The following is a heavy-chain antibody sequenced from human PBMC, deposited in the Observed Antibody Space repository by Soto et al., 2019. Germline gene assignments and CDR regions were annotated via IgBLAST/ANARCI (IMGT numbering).Heavy chain of an antibody. D-gene: IGHD3-10*01. J-gene: IGHJ4*02. Sequence: GGSLRLSCAASGFTFSSYAMSWVRQAPGKGLEWVSAISGSGGSTYYADSVKGRFTISRDNSKNTLYLQMNSLRAEDTAVYYCARTPVRFGELLFPFDYWGQGTLVTVSS. V-gene: IGHV3-23*01. CDR1: GFTFSSYA. CDR3: ARTPVRFGELLFPFDY. CDR2: ISGSGGST.